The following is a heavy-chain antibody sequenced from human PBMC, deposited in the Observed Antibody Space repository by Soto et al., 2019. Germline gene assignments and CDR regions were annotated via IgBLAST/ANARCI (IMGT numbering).Heavy chain of an antibody. J-gene: IGHJ3*02. CDR1: GFTFSSYA. Sequence: EVQLLESGGGLVQPGGSLRLSCAVSGFTFSSYAMNWVRQAPGKGLEWVSAISGSSAGTFYADSVKGRFTVSRDNSKNTLYLQMSSLRADDTAVYYCAKDLGYYSDYSFDMWGQGTMVTVSS. CDR2: ISGSSAGT. V-gene: IGHV3-23*01. CDR3: AKDLGYYSDYSFDM. D-gene: IGHD4-17*01.